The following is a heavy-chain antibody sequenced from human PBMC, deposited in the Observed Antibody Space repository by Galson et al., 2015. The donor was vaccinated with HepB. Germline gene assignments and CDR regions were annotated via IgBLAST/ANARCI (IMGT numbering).Heavy chain of an antibody. V-gene: IGHV3-43D*03. CDR2: ITWDGKTT. J-gene: IGHJ6*02. Sequence: SLRLSCAASGFRFEHYTMHWVRQIPGKSLEWLSFITWDGKTTSYAGSARGRFIISRDNNKNSLYLEMKSLRVDDTALYYCAKDYFDSSGGTYYYYGMDAWGPGTTVTVAS. CDR3: AKDYFDSSGGTYYYYGMDA. D-gene: IGHD3-22*01. CDR1: GFRFEHYT.